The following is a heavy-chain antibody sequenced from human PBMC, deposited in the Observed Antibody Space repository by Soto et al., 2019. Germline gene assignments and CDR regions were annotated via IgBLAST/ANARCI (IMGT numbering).Heavy chain of an antibody. J-gene: IGHJ6*02. CDR1: GGTFSKYA. CDR3: ARPLRDRKFYHGLAV. CDR2: IIPMFGTP. Sequence: QVQLVQSGAELKKPGSSVKVSCKASGGTFSKYAISWVRQAPGQGLEWLGGIIPMFGTPNYAQKFQGRVTTSADESTTTAYLELSSLRSADTAVYFCARPLRDRKFYHGLAVWGQGTTVTVSS. V-gene: IGHV1-69*01. D-gene: IGHD3-22*01.